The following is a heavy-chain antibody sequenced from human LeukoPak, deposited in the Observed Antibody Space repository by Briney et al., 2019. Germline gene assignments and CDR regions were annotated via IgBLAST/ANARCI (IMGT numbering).Heavy chain of an antibody. D-gene: IGHD3-10*01. J-gene: IGHJ4*02. Sequence: ASVKVSCKASGGTFSSYAISWVRQAPGQGLEWMGGIIPIFGTANYAQKFQGRVTITADESTSTAYMELSSLRSEDTAVYYCARRRPYGSGSYSDYWGQGTLVTVSS. CDR1: GGTFSSYA. CDR3: ARRRPYGSGSYSDY. V-gene: IGHV1-69*13. CDR2: IIPIFGTA.